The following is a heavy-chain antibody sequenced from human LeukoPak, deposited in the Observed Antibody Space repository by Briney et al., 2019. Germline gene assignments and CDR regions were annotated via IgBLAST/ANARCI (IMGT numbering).Heavy chain of an antibody. Sequence: GGSLRLSCAASGFTFSSYAMSWVRQAPGKGLVWVSAISGSGGSTYYADSVKGRFTISRDNSKNTLYLQMNSLRAEDTAVYYCAKSGNSAAAERYYYYYGMDVWGQGTTVTVSS. CDR1: GFTFSSYA. CDR3: AKSGNSAAAERYYYYYGMDV. CDR2: ISGSGGST. V-gene: IGHV3-23*01. D-gene: IGHD2-2*01. J-gene: IGHJ6*02.